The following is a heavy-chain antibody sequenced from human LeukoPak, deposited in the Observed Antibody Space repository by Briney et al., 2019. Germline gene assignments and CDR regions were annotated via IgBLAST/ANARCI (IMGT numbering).Heavy chain of an antibody. D-gene: IGHD3-10*01. V-gene: IGHV3-48*03. CDR1: GFTFSSYE. J-gene: IGHJ5*02. CDR2: ISSSGSTI. CDR3: AREAYGRRFDP. Sequence: PGGSLRLSCAASGFTFSSYEMNWVRQAPGKGLEWVSYISSSGSTIYYADSVKGRFTISRDNAKNSLYLQMNSLRAEDTAVYYCAREAYGRRFDPWGQGTLVTVSS.